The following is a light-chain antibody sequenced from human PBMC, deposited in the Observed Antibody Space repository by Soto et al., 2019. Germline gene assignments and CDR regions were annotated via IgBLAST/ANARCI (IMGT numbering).Light chain of an antibody. CDR2: AAS. J-gene: IGKJ1*01. Sequence: DIQMTQSPSSLSASVGDRVTITCRASQSISSYLHWYQQKPGKAPKLLIYAASSLQSGVPSRFSGSGSGTDFTLTISSLQPEHFATYYCQQSYSNPRTFGQGTKVEIK. V-gene: IGKV1-39*01. CDR1: QSISSY. CDR3: QQSYSNPRT.